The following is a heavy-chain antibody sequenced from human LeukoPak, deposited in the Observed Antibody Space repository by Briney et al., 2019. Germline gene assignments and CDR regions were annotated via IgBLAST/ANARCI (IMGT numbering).Heavy chain of an antibody. CDR1: GYTFTSYG. V-gene: IGHV1-18*01. D-gene: IGHD3-16*01. Sequence: PGASVKVSCKASGYTFTSYGISWVRQAPGQGLEWMGWISAYNGNTNYAQKLQGRVTMTTDTSTSTAYMELRSLRSDDTAVYYCVFPKAGGPADDAFDIWGQGTMVTVSS. J-gene: IGHJ3*02. CDR2: ISAYNGNT. CDR3: VFPKAGGPADDAFDI.